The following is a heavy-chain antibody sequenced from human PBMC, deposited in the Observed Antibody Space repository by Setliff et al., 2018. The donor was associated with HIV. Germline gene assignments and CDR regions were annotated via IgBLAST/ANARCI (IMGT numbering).Heavy chain of an antibody. CDR2: IYHSGTT. V-gene: IGHV4-38-2*01. J-gene: IGHJ4*02. D-gene: IGHD3-22*01. Sequence: SETLSLTCAVSGYSISSGYYWGLIRQPPGKGLERIGNIYHSGTTYYNPSLKSRITISVDTSKNKFSLKLSSLTAADTAVYYCARLRGSSGYYVFDYWGQGTLFTVSS. CDR1: GYSISSGYY. CDR3: ARLRGSSGYYVFDY.